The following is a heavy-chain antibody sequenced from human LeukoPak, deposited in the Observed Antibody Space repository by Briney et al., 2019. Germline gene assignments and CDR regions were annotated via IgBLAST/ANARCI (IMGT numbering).Heavy chain of an antibody. J-gene: IGHJ5*02. Sequence: ASVRVSCKASGYTFTSYGISWVRQAPGQGLEWMGWISAYNDNTNYAQKFQGRVTMTTDTSTSTAYMELRSLRSDDTAVYYCARKVGSGWWYNWFDPWGQGTLVTVSS. CDR2: ISAYNDNT. V-gene: IGHV1-18*01. CDR1: GYTFTSYG. CDR3: ARKVGSGWWYNWFDP. D-gene: IGHD6-19*01.